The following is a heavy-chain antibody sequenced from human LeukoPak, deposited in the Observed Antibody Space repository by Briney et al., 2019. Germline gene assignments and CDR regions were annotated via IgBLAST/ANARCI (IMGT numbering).Heavy chain of an antibody. J-gene: IGHJ5*02. Sequence: GGSLRLSCAASGFTFSSYEMNWVRQAPGKGLEWVSYISSSGSTISYADSVKGRFTISRDNAKNSLYLQMNSLRAEDTAVYYCARDLGEIAVAGPNWFDPWGQGTLVTVSA. CDR2: ISSSGSTI. V-gene: IGHV3-48*03. CDR3: ARDLGEIAVAGPNWFDP. CDR1: GFTFSSYE. D-gene: IGHD6-19*01.